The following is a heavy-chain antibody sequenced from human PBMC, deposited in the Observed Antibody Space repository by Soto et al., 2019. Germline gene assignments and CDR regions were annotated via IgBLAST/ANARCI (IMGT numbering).Heavy chain of an antibody. CDR3: AKQYEFGGLEDY. D-gene: IGHD3-3*01. Sequence: EVQLVESGGGLVQRGGSLRLSCAVSGFTFSNYGMNWVRQAPGKGLAWVSYISSSGSTIQYADSVKGRFTISRDNSENTMYLQMNSLRVEDTAMYYCAKQYEFGGLEDYWGQGTLVTVSS. CDR2: ISSSGSTI. V-gene: IGHV3-48*01. J-gene: IGHJ4*02. CDR1: GFTFSNYG.